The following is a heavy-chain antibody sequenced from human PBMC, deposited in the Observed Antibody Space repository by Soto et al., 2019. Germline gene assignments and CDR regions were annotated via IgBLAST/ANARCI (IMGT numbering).Heavy chain of an antibody. CDR1: GFTFSSYG. CDR2: ISYDGSNK. V-gene: IGHV3-30*18. Sequence: GGSLRLSCAASGFTFSSYGMHWVRQAPGKGLEWVAVISYDGSNKYYADSVKGRFTISRDNSKNTLYLQMNSLRAEDTAVYYCAKVCYSRSWYHYYYGMDVWGQGTTVTVSS. D-gene: IGHD6-13*01. J-gene: IGHJ6*02. CDR3: AKVCYSRSWYHYYYGMDV.